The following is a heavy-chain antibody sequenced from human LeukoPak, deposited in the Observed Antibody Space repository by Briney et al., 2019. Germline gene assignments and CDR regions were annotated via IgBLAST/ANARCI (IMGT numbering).Heavy chain of an antibody. CDR3: VRTFGYSSSWYSRYFDY. J-gene: IGHJ4*02. CDR1: GFTFRGYS. Sequence: GGSLRLSCAASGFTFRGYSMNWVRQAPGKGLEWVSSISSSSSYIYYADSVKGRFTISRDNAKNSLYLQMNSLRAEDTAVYYCVRTFGYSSSWYSRYFDYWGQGTLVTVSS. D-gene: IGHD6-13*01. CDR2: ISSSSSYI. V-gene: IGHV3-21*01.